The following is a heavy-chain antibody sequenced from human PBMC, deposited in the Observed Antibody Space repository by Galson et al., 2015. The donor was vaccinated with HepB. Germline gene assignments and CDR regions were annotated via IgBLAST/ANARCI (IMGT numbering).Heavy chain of an antibody. J-gene: IGHJ4*02. CDR2: INPSGGST. Sequence: SVKVSCKASGYTFTSYYMHWVRQAPGQGLEWMGIINPSGGSTSYAQKFQGRVTMTRDTSTSTVYMELSSLRSEDTAVYYCARDHSPAHSSGWFSSFDYWGQGTLVTVSS. CDR3: ARDHSPAHSSGWFSSFDY. V-gene: IGHV1-46*01. D-gene: IGHD6-19*01. CDR1: GYTFTSYY.